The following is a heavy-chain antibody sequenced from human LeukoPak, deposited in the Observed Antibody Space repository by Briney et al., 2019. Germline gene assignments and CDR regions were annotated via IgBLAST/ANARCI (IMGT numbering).Heavy chain of an antibody. Sequence: PSETLSLTCAVYGGSFSGYYWSWIRQPPGKGLEWMGEINHSGSTNYNPSLKSRVTISVDTSKNQFSLKLCSVTAADTAVYYCARGRGDGLGYCSGGSCYDYFDYWGQGTLVTVSS. CDR2: INHSGST. V-gene: IGHV4-34*01. CDR1: GGSFSGYY. CDR3: ARGRGDGLGYCSGGSCYDYFDY. J-gene: IGHJ4*02. D-gene: IGHD2-15*01.